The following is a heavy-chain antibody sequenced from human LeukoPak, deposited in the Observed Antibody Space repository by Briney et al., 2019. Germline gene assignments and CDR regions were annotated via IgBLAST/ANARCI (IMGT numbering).Heavy chain of an antibody. J-gene: IGHJ3*02. D-gene: IGHD3-22*01. Sequence: GSLRLSCAASGFSFSSFAMYWVRQAPGKGLEWVAVISYDGNNKYYADSVKGRFTISRDSSNNTVYVQMKTLRAEDTAVYYCARDRRWYDSSGYLAIWGQGTMVTVSS. CDR3: ARDRRWYDSSGYLAI. CDR1: GFSFSSFA. V-gene: IGHV3-30-3*01. CDR2: ISYDGNNK.